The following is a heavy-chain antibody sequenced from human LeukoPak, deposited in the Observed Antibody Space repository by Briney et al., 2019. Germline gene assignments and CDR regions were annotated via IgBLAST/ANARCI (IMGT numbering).Heavy chain of an antibody. Sequence: GGSLRLSCAASGFTFSSYSMNWVRQAPGKGLVWVSRVNPQGSDTSYTDSVKGRFTISRDNAKDSLHLQMDNLRAEDTAVYYCARARWSSTGWFLGYWGQGTLVAVSS. CDR1: GFTFSSYS. J-gene: IGHJ4*02. CDR3: ARARWSSTGWFLGY. V-gene: IGHV3-74*01. D-gene: IGHD6-19*01. CDR2: VNPQGSDT.